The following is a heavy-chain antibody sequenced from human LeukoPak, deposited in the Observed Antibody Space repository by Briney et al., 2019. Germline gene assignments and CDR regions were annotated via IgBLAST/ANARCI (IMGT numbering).Heavy chain of an antibody. CDR2: INNEGSDT. Sequence: PGGSLSLSCVVSGLTFSNHWMHWVRQAPGKGLVWVSHINNEGSDTRYADSVKGRFTISRDNSKNTVYLQMNSLRADDAAVYYCATKAGNFQERVSLDYWGQGILVTVSS. J-gene: IGHJ4*02. CDR1: GLTFSNHW. D-gene: IGHD1-1*01. CDR3: ATKAGNFQERVSLDY. V-gene: IGHV3-74*01.